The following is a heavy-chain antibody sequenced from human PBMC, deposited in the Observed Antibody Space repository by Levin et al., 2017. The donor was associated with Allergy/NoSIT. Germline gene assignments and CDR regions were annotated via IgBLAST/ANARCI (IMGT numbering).Heavy chain of an antibody. CDR2: IYTSGST. J-gene: IGHJ5*02. CDR1: GGYRSRGRDY. D-gene: IGHD5-18*01. Sequence: PSETLSLTCTVAGGYRSRGRDYWSWIRQPAGKGLEWIGRIYTSGSTNYNPSLKSRVTISVDTSNNQFSLTLSSVTAADTAVYSCALGYSYGRGWFDPWGQGTLVTVSS. V-gene: IGHV4-61*02. CDR3: ALGYSYGRGWFDP.